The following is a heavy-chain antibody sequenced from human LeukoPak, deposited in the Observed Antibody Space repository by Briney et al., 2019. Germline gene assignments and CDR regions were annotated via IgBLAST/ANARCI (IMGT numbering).Heavy chain of an antibody. Sequence: ASVKVSCKSAGYSFTSYGISWVRQAPGQGLEWMGWISPYNGNINYAQKLQGRVTMTTETSTSTAYMELRSLRSDDTAVYYCARESTVVTASYVDHWGQGTLVTVSS. CDR2: ISPYNGNI. CDR1: GYSFTSYG. V-gene: IGHV1-18*01. CDR3: ARESTVVTASYVDH. D-gene: IGHD4-23*01. J-gene: IGHJ4*02.